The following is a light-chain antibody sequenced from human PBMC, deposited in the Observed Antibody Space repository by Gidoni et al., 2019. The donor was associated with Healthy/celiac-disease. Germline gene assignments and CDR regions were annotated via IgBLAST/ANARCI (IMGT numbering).Light chain of an antibody. V-gene: IGLV2-11*01. J-gene: IGLJ3*02. CDR3: CSYAGTYPVV. CDR1: SSDVGGYNS. Sequence: QSALTQPRPVSGSPGQSVTVSCTGTSSDVGGYNSVSWYQHNPGRAPKLMIYDVTNRPSGVPDRFSGSKSSNTASLSISGLQAEDEADYYCCSYAGTYPVVFGGGTKLTVL. CDR2: DVT.